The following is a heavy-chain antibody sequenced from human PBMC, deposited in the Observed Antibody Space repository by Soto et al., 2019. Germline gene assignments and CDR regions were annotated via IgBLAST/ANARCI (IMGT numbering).Heavy chain of an antibody. J-gene: IGHJ4*02. CDR2: IIPIFGTA. CDR3: ARGEGESVFVDEPEGGYFDS. V-gene: IGHV1-69*01. D-gene: IGHD2-21*01. CDR1: GGTFSSYA. Sequence: QVQLVQSGAEVKKPGSSVKVSCKASGGTFSSYAISWVRQAPGQGLEWMGGIIPIFGTANYAQKFQGRVTITADESRRQAERGVGTLSWEAGAVYLWARGEGESVFVDEPEGGYFDSGGRGTLVPVSS.